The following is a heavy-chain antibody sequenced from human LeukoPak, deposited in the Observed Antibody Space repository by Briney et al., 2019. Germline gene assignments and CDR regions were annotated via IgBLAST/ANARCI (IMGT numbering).Heavy chain of an antibody. D-gene: IGHD5-18*01. CDR3: ARVRRVGYSYGYYYYYYMDV. CDR1: GYTFSSYA. J-gene: IGHJ6*03. CDR2: ISGSGDST. V-gene: IGHV3-23*01. Sequence: GGSLRVSCAASGYTFSSYAMSWVRQAPGKGLEWVSAISGSGDSTYYADSVKGRFTISRDNAKNSLYLQMNSLRAEDTAVYYCARVRRVGYSYGYYYYYYMDVWGKGTTVTISS.